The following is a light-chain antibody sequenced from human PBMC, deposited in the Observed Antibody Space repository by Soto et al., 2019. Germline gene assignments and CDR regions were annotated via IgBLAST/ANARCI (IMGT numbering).Light chain of an antibody. CDR1: SNDVGGYRY. CDR3: SSYAGSKNVV. V-gene: IGLV2-8*01. CDR2: EVS. J-gene: IGLJ2*01. Sequence: SALTQPPSASGSPGQSVTISCTGTSNDVGGYRYVSWYQQHPGKAPKLMLYEVSKRPSGVPDRFSGSKSGNAASLTVSGLQTEDEADYYCSSYAGSKNVVFGGGTKLTVL.